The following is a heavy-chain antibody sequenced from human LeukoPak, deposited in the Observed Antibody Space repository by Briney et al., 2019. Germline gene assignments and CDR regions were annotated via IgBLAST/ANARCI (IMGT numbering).Heavy chain of an antibody. D-gene: IGHD5/OR15-5a*01. CDR3: ARSLREKNWFDP. CDR2: INPSGGST. V-gene: IGHV1-46*01. Sequence: ASVKVSCKASGYTFTSYYMHWVRQAPGQGLEWMGIINPSGGSTSYAQKFQGRVTMTRDTSTSTVYMELSSLRSDDTAVYYCARSLREKNWFDPWGQGTLVTVSS. J-gene: IGHJ5*02. CDR1: GYTFTSYY.